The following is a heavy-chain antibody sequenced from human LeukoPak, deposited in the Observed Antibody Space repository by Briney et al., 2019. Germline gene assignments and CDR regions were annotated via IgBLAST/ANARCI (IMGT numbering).Heavy chain of an antibody. CDR2: IYYSGST. Sequence: EPSETLSLTCTVSGVSISSYYWTWIRQPPGEGLEWIGYIYYSGSTNYNPSLKSRVTISVDTSKNQFSLKLSSVAAADTAVYYCARALQPGVYAFDIWGQGTMVTVSS. D-gene: IGHD6-13*01. CDR3: ARALQPGVYAFDI. J-gene: IGHJ3*02. CDR1: GVSISSYY. V-gene: IGHV4-59*01.